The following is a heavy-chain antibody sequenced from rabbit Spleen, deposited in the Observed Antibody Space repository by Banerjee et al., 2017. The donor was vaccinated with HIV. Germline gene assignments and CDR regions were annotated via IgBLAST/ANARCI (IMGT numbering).Heavy chain of an antibody. V-gene: IGHV1S40*01. CDR2: IDIVTGKD. J-gene: IGHJ4*01. CDR1: GVSFSGDSY. Sequence: QSLEESGGDLVKPGASLTLTCIASGVSFSGDSYMCWVRQAPGKGLEWIACIDIVTGKDVYATWAKGRFIMSRNTNQNTVTLQLKSLTGVDTATYFCARDPRGDYFDLWGQGTLVTVS. CDR3: ARDPRGDYFDL. D-gene: IGHD4-1*01.